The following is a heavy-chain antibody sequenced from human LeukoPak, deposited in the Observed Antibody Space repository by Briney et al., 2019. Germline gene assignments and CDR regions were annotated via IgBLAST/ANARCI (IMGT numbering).Heavy chain of an antibody. CDR1: GYSISSGYY. CDR2: IYHSGST. D-gene: IGHD3-3*01. J-gene: IGHJ5*02. V-gene: IGHV4-38-2*01. Sequence: PSETLSLTCAVSGYSISSGYYWGWIRQPPGKGLEWIGSIYHSGSTYYNPSLKSRVTISVDTSKNQFSLKLSPVTAADTAVYYCARRYKITIFGVVIDWFDPWGQGTLVTVSS. CDR3: ARRYKITIFGVVIDWFDP.